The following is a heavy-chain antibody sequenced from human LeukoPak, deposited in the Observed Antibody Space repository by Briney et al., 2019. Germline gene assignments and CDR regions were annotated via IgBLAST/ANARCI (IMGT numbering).Heavy chain of an antibody. D-gene: IGHD3-22*01. CDR1: GGTFSSYA. Sequence: SVKVSCKASGGTFSSYAISWVLQAPGQGLEWMGRIIPILGIANYAQKFQGRVTITADKSTSTAYMELSSLRSEDAAVYYCAIYYDSSRNWFDPWGQGTLVTVSS. J-gene: IGHJ5*02. CDR3: AIYYDSSRNWFDP. CDR2: IIPILGIA. V-gene: IGHV1-69*04.